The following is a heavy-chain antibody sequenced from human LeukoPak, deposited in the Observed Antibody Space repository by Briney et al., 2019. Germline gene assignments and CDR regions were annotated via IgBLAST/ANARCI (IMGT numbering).Heavy chain of an antibody. CDR1: GGSISSYY. CDR2: IYYSGST. CDR3: ARVPSSSWYNWYFDL. Sequence: LSLTXTVSGGSISSYYWNWIRQPPGKGLEWIGYIYYSGSTNYNPSLKSRVTISVDTSKNQFSLKLSSVTAADTAVYYCARVPSSSWYNWYFDLWSRGTLVTVSS. V-gene: IGHV4-59*01. D-gene: IGHD6-13*01. J-gene: IGHJ2*01.